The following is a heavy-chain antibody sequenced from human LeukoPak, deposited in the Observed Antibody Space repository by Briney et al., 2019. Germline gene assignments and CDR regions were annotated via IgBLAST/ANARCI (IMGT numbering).Heavy chain of an antibody. D-gene: IGHD3-3*01. Sequence: ASVKVSCKASGYTFTSYDIHWVRQATGQGLEWMGWMNPNSGNTGYAQKFQGRVTMTRNTSISTAYMELSSLRSEDTAVYYCARAGYDFWSGYYSSNWFDPWGQGTLVTVSS. V-gene: IGHV1-8*01. CDR3: ARAGYDFWSGYYSSNWFDP. J-gene: IGHJ5*02. CDR2: MNPNSGNT. CDR1: GYTFTSYD.